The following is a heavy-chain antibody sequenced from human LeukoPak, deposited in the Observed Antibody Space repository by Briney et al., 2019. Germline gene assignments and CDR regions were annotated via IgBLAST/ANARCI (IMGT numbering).Heavy chain of an antibody. Sequence: SVKVSCKASGGTFSSYAISWVRQAPGQGLEWMGGIIPIFGTANYAQKFQGRVTITTDESTSAAYMELSSLRSEDTAVYYCARSFRGSYLRPDAFDIWGQGTMVTVSS. CDR3: ARSFRGSYLRPDAFDI. D-gene: IGHD1-26*01. V-gene: IGHV1-69*05. J-gene: IGHJ3*02. CDR1: GGTFSSYA. CDR2: IIPIFGTA.